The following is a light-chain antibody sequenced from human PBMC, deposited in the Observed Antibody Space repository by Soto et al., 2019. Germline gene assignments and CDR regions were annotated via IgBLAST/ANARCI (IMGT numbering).Light chain of an antibody. CDR1: QSVSSSY. J-gene: IGKJ4*01. CDR2: GAS. V-gene: IGKV3-20*01. Sequence: EIVLTLSPGTLSLSPGQTATLSCRAIQSVSSSYLAWYQQKPGQAPRLLIYGASSRATGIPDRFSGSGSGTDFTLTISRLEPEDFAVYYCHQYGSSPPLTFGGGTKVDI. CDR3: HQYGSSPPLT.